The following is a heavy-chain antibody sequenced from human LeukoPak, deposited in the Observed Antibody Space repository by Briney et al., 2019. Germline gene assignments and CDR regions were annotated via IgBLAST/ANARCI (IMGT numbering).Heavy chain of an antibody. D-gene: IGHD3-22*01. Sequence: KSGGSLRLSCAASGFTFSSYSMNWVRQAPGKGLEWVSSISSSSSYIYYADSVKGRFTISRDNAKNSLYLQMNSLRAEDTAVYYCARPYYDSSGWDYMDVWGKGTTVTISS. J-gene: IGHJ6*03. CDR1: GFTFSSYS. CDR2: ISSSSSYI. CDR3: ARPYYDSSGWDYMDV. V-gene: IGHV3-21*01.